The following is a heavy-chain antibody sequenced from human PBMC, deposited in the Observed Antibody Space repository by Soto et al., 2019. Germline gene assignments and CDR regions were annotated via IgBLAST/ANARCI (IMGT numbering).Heavy chain of an antibody. Sequence: EVQLVESGGGLVQPGGSLRLSCAASGFTFSGRSMHWVRQVPGKGLVWVSGVDNAGTDSTYADSVKGRFTSSRVNANNTLYLQMNSLRVEDTAVYYCARGWFGPDVWGKGTTVTVSS. CDR1: GFTFSGRS. D-gene: IGHD3-10*01. CDR2: VDNAGTDS. V-gene: IGHV3-74*01. J-gene: IGHJ6*04. CDR3: ARGWFGPDV.